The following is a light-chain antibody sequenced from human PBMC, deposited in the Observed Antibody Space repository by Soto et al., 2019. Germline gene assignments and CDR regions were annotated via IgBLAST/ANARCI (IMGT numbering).Light chain of an antibody. CDR2: AAS. V-gene: IGKV1-9*01. J-gene: IGKJ5*01. CDR1: QGISSY. Sequence: DITLTQSPSFLSASVGDRVTITCRASQGISSYLAWYQQKPGKAPKLLIYAASTLQSGVPSRFSGSGSGTEFTLTISSLQPEDFATYYCQQLNIYPITFGQGTRLEIK. CDR3: QQLNIYPIT.